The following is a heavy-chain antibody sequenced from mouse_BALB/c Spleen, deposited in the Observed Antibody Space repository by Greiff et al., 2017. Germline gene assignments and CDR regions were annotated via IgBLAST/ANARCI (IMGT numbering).Heavy chain of an antibody. CDR1: GFTFSSYA. V-gene: IGHV5-9-3*01. CDR3: ARHPTAGAMDY. D-gene: IGHD1-2*01. Sequence: EVKVVESGGGLVKPGGSLKLSCAASGFTFSSYAMSWVRQTPEKRLEWVATISSGGSYTYYPDSVKGRFTISRDNAKNTLYLQMSSLRSEDTAMYYCARHPTAGAMDYWGQGTSVTVSS. J-gene: IGHJ4*01. CDR2: ISSGGSYT.